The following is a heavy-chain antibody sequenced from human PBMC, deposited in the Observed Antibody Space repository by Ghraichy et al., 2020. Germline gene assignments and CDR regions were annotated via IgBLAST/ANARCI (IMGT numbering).Heavy chain of an antibody. J-gene: IGHJ6*02. D-gene: IGHD3-3*01. V-gene: IGHV3-73*01. Sequence: GGSLRLSCAASGFTFSNSAMHWVRQASGKGLEWVGRIRSKANSYAKTYGASVKGRFIISRDDSKNTAFLQRNSLKTEDTAVYYCSRHPPDAVTDFYYYSLDVWGQGTTVTFSS. CDR3: SRHPPDAVTDFYYYSLDV. CDR1: GFTFSNSA. CDR2: IRSKANSYAK.